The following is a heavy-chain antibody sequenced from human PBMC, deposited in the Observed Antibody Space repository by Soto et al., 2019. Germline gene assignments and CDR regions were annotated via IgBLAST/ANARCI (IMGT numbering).Heavy chain of an antibody. CDR3: AADVIGVAGDFDH. J-gene: IGHJ4*02. D-gene: IGHD6-19*01. Sequence: LVQSGPDVKKPGTSVKVSCKTSGFTFGSSAVQWVRQVRGQRLAWIGWIVVASGYTNVAQKVQARVSLTRDPSTNTASMELSSMTSEDSAMYDCAADVIGVAGDFDHWGQGTLVSVSS. CDR1: GFTFGSSA. V-gene: IGHV1-58*01. CDR2: IVVASGYT.